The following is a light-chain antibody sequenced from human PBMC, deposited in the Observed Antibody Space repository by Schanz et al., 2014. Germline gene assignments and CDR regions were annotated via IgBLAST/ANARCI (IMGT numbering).Light chain of an antibody. CDR1: SSDVGGYNY. CDR2: EVS. CDR3: ATWDDGLTARV. J-gene: IGLJ3*02. Sequence: QSVLTQPPSASGSAGQSVTISCTGTSSDVGGYNYVSWYQHHPGKAPKLMIYEVSKRPSGVPDRFSGSKSGNMASLTISGLQAEDEADYYCATWDDGLTARVFGGGTKLTVL. V-gene: IGLV2-8*01.